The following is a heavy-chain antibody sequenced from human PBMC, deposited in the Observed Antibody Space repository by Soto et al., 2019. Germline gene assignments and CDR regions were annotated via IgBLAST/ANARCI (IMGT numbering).Heavy chain of an antibody. CDR1: GDSVSSNSAA. CDR3: ARDTVPTVGTGTWGMDV. J-gene: IGHJ6*02. CDR2: TYYRSKWYN. V-gene: IGHV6-1*01. Sequence: QVQLQQSGPGLVKPSQTLSLTCAISGDSVSSNSAAWNWIRQSPSRGLEWLGRTYYRSKWYNDYAVSVKSRITINPDTSKNQFSLQLNSVTPEDTAVYYCARDTVPTVGTGTWGMDVWGQGTTVTVSS. D-gene: IGHD4-17*01.